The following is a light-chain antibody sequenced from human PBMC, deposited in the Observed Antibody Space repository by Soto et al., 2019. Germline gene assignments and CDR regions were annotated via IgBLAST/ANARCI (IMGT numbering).Light chain of an antibody. Sequence: QPVLTQPPSVSGAPGQRVTISCTGSSSNIGAGFDVHWYQQVPGKAPKLIIYGNTNRPSGVPARFSASKSGTSASLAITGLQAEDEAEYYCQSYDSSLSTSGVFGGGTKLTVL. J-gene: IGLJ3*02. CDR1: SSNIGAGFD. CDR3: QSYDSSLSTSGV. V-gene: IGLV1-40*01. CDR2: GNT.